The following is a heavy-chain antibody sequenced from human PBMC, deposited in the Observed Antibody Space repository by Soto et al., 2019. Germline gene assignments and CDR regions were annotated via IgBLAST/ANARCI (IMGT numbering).Heavy chain of an antibody. CDR2: ISYDGSNK. J-gene: IGHJ6*02. V-gene: IGHV3-30*18. CDR3: AKDRDSSGWFSGYYYGVDV. D-gene: IGHD6-19*01. Sequence: RQTPGKGLEWVALISYDGSNKYYADSVKGRFSISRDNSKNTLSLQVSSLRPEDTAVYYCAKDRDSSGWFSGYYYGVDVWGQGTTVTVSS.